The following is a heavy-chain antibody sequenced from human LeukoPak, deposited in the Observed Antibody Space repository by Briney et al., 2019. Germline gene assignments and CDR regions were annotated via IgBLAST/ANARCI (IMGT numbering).Heavy chain of an antibody. CDR1: GGSISSGDYY. CDR2: INHSGST. J-gene: IGHJ5*02. V-gene: IGHV4-30-4*01. CDR3: ARARSRYNWFDP. Sequence: SQTLSLTCTVSGGSISSGDYYWSWIRQPPGKGLEWIGEINHSGSTNYNPSLKSRVTISVDTSKNQFSLKLSSVTAADTAVYYCARARSRYNWFDPWGQGTLVTVSS. D-gene: IGHD2-15*01.